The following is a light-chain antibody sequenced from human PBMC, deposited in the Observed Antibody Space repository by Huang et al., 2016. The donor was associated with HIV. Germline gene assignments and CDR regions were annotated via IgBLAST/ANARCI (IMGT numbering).Light chain of an antibody. J-gene: IGKJ2*01. V-gene: IGKV3-15*01. CDR1: QSVSGN. CDR3: QQYNNWPQVT. Sequence: EIVLPQSPATLSVFPGERAPLSCRASQSVSGNLAWYQQTPGQAPRVLIHGASTRATGIPPKFSGSGSGTEFTLTISRLEPEDFAVYYCQQYNNWPQVTFGQGTKLEIK. CDR2: GAS.